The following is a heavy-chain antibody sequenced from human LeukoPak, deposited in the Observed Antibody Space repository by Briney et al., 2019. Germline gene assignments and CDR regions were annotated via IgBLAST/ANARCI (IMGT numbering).Heavy chain of an antibody. V-gene: IGHV3-7*01. Sequence: GGSLRLSCEGSAFIFSGHWMNWVRQTPGKGPEWVASIKEDGSERQYVDSVKGRFSISRDNARNSVYLQMASLRVEDTAVYYCARDPVEWELLLDYWGQGTLVTVSS. CDR1: AFIFSGHW. D-gene: IGHD1-26*01. CDR2: IKEDGSER. CDR3: ARDPVEWELLLDY. J-gene: IGHJ4*02.